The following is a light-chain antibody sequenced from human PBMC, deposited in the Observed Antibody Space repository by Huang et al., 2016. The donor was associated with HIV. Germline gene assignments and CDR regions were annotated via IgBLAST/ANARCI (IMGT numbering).Light chain of an antibody. V-gene: IGKV1-5*03. CDR3: QHYSTHLYT. J-gene: IGKJ2*01. CDR2: RSS. Sequence: DIQMTQSPSTLSTSVGDRVNITCRASQNISNWLAWYQWRPGQAPKLLIYRSSTLGTGVPSRFSGSGYGTDFTLSISSLQPDDFASYYCQHYSTHLYTFGQGTKL. CDR1: QNISNW.